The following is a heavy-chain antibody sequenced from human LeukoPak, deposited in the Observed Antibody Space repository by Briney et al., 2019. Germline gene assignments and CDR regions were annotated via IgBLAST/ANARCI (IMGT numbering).Heavy chain of an antibody. CDR1: EFAFSTYN. Sequence: GGSLRLSCASSEFAFSTYNMNWVRQAPGKGLEWVSYISTGSSTTYYADSVKGRFTISRDNVENSLYLQMNSLRDEDTAVYYCARVAAGYSVNYFDYWGQGTLVTVSS. CDR2: ISTGSSTT. J-gene: IGHJ4*02. CDR3: ARVAAGYSVNYFDY. V-gene: IGHV3-48*02. D-gene: IGHD4-23*01.